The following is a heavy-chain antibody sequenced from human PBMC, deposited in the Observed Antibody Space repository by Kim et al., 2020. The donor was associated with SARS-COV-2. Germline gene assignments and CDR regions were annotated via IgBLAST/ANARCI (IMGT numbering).Heavy chain of an antibody. Sequence: KIRVTISVDTSKNQFSLKLSSVTAADTAVYYCAKSLLWFGELSLPNFDYWGQGTLVTVSS. J-gene: IGHJ4*02. D-gene: IGHD3-10*01. V-gene: IGHV4-39*01. CDR3: AKSLLWFGELSLPNFDY.